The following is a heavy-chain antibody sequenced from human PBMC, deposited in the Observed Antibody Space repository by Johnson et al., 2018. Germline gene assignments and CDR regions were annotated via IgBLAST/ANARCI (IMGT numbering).Heavy chain of an antibody. D-gene: IGHD5-18*01. J-gene: IGHJ6*03. CDR3: AADTAMDYYYYYMDV. V-gene: IGHV3-21*01. Sequence: VQLVQSGGGLVKPGGSXRLSCAASGFTFSTSRMNWVRQAPGKGLEWVSSISSSGTYIYYADSVKGRFTISRDNAKNSLYLQMNSLRAEDTAVYYCAADTAMDYYYYYMDVWGKGTTVTVSS. CDR2: ISSSGTYI. CDR1: GFTFSTSR.